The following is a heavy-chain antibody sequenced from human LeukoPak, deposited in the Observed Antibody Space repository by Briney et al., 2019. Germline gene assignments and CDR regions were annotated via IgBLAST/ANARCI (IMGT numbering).Heavy chain of an antibody. CDR3: ARDPRNVGLAP. V-gene: IGHV3-74*01. CDR2: NNGDGSTT. J-gene: IGHJ5*02. CDR1: GFSLSGYW. Sequence: GGSLRLSCVASGFSLSGYWMYWVRQAPGKWLMYISRNNGDGSTTNYADVVKGRFTMSRDNVKNTLYLQMNSLRVEGTAVYYCARDPRNVGLAPWGQGTLVTVSS. D-gene: IGHD2-15*01.